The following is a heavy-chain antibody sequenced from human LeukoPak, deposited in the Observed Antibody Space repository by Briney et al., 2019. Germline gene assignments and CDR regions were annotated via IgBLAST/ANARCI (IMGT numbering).Heavy chain of an antibody. D-gene: IGHD6-19*01. Sequence: LAGGSLRLSCAASGFTFSSSAMTWVRQAPRKGLEWVSAITGSGTSTYYADSVKGRFTISRDNSKSTLNLQMNSLRAEDTAVYYCAKDQGSAYWGQGTLVTVSS. CDR1: GFTFSSSA. V-gene: IGHV3-23*01. CDR2: ITGSGTST. CDR3: AKDQGSAY. J-gene: IGHJ4*02.